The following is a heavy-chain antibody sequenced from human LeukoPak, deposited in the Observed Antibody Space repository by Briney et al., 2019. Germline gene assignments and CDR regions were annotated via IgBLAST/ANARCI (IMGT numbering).Heavy chain of an antibody. V-gene: IGHV3-48*01. CDR2: ISGSGSTM. CDR1: GFTFSSYS. D-gene: IGHD3-22*01. J-gene: IGHJ4*02. Sequence: GGSLRLSCAASGFTFSSYSMNWVRQAPGKWLEWVSYISGSGSTMYYAGSVRGRFTISRDNAKKSPYLQMNSLRAEDTAVYYCARAALGGYYDSSGYDYWGQGTLVTVSS. CDR3: ARAALGGYYDSSGYDY.